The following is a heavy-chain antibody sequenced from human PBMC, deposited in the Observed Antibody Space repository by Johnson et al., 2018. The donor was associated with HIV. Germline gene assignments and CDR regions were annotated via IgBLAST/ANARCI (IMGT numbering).Heavy chain of an antibody. V-gene: IGHV3-64*01. CDR2: ISSNGGST. CDR1: GFNVSNNY. Sequence: VRLVESGGGLVQPGGSLGLACVGSGFNVSNNYMSWVRQPPGQGLEWVSGISSNGGSTYYANSVKGRFTISRDNSKTTLYLQMGSLIAEDMAVYYCARDGGAVEMATRIIGGAFDIWGLGTMVTVSS. J-gene: IGHJ3*02. D-gene: IGHD5-24*01. CDR3: ARDGGAVEMATRIIGGAFDI.